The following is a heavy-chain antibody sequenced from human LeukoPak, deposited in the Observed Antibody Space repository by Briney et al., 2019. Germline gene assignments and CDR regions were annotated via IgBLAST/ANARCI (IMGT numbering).Heavy chain of an antibody. CDR1: GFTFSSYG. CDR2: ISGSGGST. Sequence: GRSLRLSCAASGFTFSSYGMHWVRQAPGKGLEWVSAISGSGGSTYYADSAKGRFTISRDNSKNTLYLQMNSLRAEDTAVYYCAKDTYYYDSSGYPFDYWGQGTLVTVSS. D-gene: IGHD3-22*01. V-gene: IGHV3-23*01. J-gene: IGHJ4*02. CDR3: AKDTYYYDSSGYPFDY.